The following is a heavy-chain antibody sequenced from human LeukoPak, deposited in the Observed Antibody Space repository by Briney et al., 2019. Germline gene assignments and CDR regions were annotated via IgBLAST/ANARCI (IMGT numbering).Heavy chain of an antibody. D-gene: IGHD3-9*01. CDR1: GFSFSRYW. CDR3: ARGGTGGYDILTGYYPSFFDY. J-gene: IGHJ4*02. Sequence: GGSLRFSCAASGFSFSRYWMSWVRQAPGKGLEWVANIRQDGSEKYYVDSLKGRFTISRDNAKNSLYLQMNSLRAEDTAVYSCARGGTGGYDILTGYYPSFFDYWGRGTLVTVSS. CDR2: IRQDGSEK. V-gene: IGHV3-7*01.